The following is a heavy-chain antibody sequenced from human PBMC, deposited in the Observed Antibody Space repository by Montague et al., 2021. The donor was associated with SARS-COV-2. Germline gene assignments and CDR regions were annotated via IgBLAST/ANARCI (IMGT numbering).Heavy chain of an antibody. J-gene: IGHJ4*02. Sequence: SLRLSCAASGFILSIYEMNWVRQAPGKGLEWISYITNSGTTYYADSVKGRFTVSRDNAKNSLYLQMNSVRAEDTAIYYCARDALGDGYNLDFWGQGTSVTVSS. CDR1: GFILSIYE. CDR2: ITNSGTT. V-gene: IGHV3-48*03. D-gene: IGHD5-24*01. CDR3: ARDALGDGYNLDF.